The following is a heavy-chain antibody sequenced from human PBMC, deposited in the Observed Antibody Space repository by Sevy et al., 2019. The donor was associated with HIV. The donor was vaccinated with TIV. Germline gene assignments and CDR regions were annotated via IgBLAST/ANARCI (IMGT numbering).Heavy chain of an antibody. CDR3: TASMKTDVLRYFDWLEEPPFDH. D-gene: IGHD3-9*01. J-gene: IGHJ4*02. Sequence: GGSLRLSCAASGFTFSGSAMHWVRQASGKGLEWVGRIRSRVNSHATAYAASVKGRFTISRDDSENTAFLQMSSLKTAETAVYYCTASMKTDVLRYFDWLEEPPFDHWGQGTLVTVSS. CDR1: GFTFSGSA. CDR2: IRSRVNSHAT. V-gene: IGHV3-73*01.